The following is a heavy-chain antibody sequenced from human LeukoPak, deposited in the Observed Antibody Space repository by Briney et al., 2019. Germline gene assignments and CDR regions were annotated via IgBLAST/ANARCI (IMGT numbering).Heavy chain of an antibody. CDR1: GFTFSSYS. J-gene: IGHJ5*02. V-gene: IGHV3-21*01. CDR3: ARVKLVAGLSLFDP. CDR2: ISTRSIFI. D-gene: IGHD6-19*01. Sequence: KPGGSLRLSCAASGFTFSSYSFNWVRQAPGKGLEWVSSISTRSIFIYYADSVKGRFTISRDNAKNSLYLQMNSLRAEDTAVYYCARVKLVAGLSLFDPWGQGTLVTVSS.